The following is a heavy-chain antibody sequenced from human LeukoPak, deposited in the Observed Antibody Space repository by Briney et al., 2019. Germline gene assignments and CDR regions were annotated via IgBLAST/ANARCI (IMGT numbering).Heavy chain of an antibody. V-gene: IGHV3-21*01. Sequence: PGGSLRLSCAASGFTFSSYSMNWVRQAPGKGLEWVSSFSSSSSYIYYADSVKGRFTISRDNAKNSLYLQMNSLRAEDTAVYYCARDLKGRYYDSSGHLDYWGQGTLVTVSS. CDR2: FSSSSSYI. CDR3: ARDLKGRYYDSSGHLDY. J-gene: IGHJ4*02. CDR1: GFTFSSYS. D-gene: IGHD3-22*01.